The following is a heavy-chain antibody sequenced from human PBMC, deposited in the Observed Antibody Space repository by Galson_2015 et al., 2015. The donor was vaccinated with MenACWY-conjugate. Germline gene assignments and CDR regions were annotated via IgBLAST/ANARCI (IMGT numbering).Heavy chain of an antibody. Sequence: SLRLRCASSGVTFSRATMNWGVQAAGKGLGCVSAISRGITYVCDAGAVKGRFTISRDHANNSLYLQMNNLRSDDTALYYCARDLSYQPLLHFSETPRGAFDIWGQGTMVTVSS. CDR1: GVTFSRAT. D-gene: IGHD2-2*01. CDR3: ARDLSYQPLLHFSETPRGAFDI. J-gene: IGHJ3*02. CDR2: ISRGITYV. V-gene: IGHV3-21*01.